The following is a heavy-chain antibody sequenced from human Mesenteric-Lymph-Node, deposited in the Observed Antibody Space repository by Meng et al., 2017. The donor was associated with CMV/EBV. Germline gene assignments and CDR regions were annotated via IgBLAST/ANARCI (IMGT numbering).Heavy chain of an antibody. CDR2: INQGGSER. D-gene: IGHD2-2*01. V-gene: IGHV3-7*01. CDR3: ARGSDCSGTSCYSLYYYGMDV. Sequence: GESLKISFAASGFIFRNYWMTWVRQAPGTGLEWVANINQGGSERYYVDSVKGRVTISRDNAKNSLSLQMNRLRAEDTAVYYCARGSDCSGTSCYSLYYYGMDVWGQGTTVTVSS. J-gene: IGHJ6*02. CDR1: GFIFRNYW.